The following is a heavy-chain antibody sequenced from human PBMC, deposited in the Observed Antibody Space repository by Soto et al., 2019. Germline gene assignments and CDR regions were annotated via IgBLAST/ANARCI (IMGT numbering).Heavy chain of an antibody. Sequence: EVQLVASGGGLVQPGGSLRLSCAASGFTFSSYSMNWVRQAPGKGLEWVSYISSSSSTIYYADSVKGRFTISRDNAKNSLYLQMNSLRAEDTAVYYCARDRYDYIWGSYRHWGQGTLVTVSS. V-gene: IGHV3-48*01. CDR3: ARDRYDYIWGSYRH. D-gene: IGHD3-16*02. CDR2: ISSSSSTI. J-gene: IGHJ4*02. CDR1: GFTFSSYS.